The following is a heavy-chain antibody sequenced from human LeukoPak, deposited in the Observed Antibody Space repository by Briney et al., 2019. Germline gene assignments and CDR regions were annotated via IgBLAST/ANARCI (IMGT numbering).Heavy chain of an antibody. Sequence: GRSLRLSCAASGFTFSSYAMHWVRQAPGKGLAGVALISYDGSNKYYGDSVKGRFTISRDNSKNTLYLQMTSLRAEDTAVYYCARGSSWGQGTLVTVSS. CDR2: ISYDGSNK. CDR3: ARGSS. V-gene: IGHV3-30*04. CDR1: GFTFSSYA. J-gene: IGHJ4*02.